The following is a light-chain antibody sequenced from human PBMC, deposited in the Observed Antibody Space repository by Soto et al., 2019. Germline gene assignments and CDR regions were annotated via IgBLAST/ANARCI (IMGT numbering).Light chain of an antibody. Sequence: DLQMTQSPSSVSASVGDTVTITCRASQGISNWLAWYQQKPGKAPNLLIYAAYLFQSGVPSRFSGSGSGTDFTLTIGSLQPEDFATYYCQQGESFPIVVGQGTRLDI. J-gene: IGKJ5*01. CDR3: QQGESFPIV. CDR2: AAY. V-gene: IGKV1-12*01. CDR1: QGISNW.